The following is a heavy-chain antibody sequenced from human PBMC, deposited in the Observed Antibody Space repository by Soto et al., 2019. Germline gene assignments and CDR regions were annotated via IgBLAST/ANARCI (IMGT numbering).Heavy chain of an antibody. CDR2: INPNSGGT. Sequence: ASVKVSCKASGYTITGYYMHWVRQAPGQGLEWMGWINPNSGGTNYAQKFQGWVTMTRDTSISTAYMELSRLRSDDTAVYYCARGRRITMIVVVISPYGMDVWGQGTTVTVSS. D-gene: IGHD3-22*01. J-gene: IGHJ6*02. CDR1: GYTITGYY. V-gene: IGHV1-2*04. CDR3: ARGRRITMIVVVISPYGMDV.